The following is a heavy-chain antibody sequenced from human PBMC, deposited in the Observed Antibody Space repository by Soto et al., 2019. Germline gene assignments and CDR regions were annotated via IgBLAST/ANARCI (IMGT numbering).Heavy chain of an antibody. CDR3: TTGASEVLLWFGRTPGVDY. CDR2: IKSKTDGGTT. Sequence: EVQLVESGGGLVKPGGFLRLSCAASGFTFSNAWMSWVRQAPGKGLEWVGRIKSKTDGGTTDYAAPVKGRFTISRDDSKNTLYLQMNSLKTEDTAVYYCTTGASEVLLWFGRTPGVDYWGQGTLVTVSS. J-gene: IGHJ4*02. D-gene: IGHD3-10*01. V-gene: IGHV3-15*01. CDR1: GFTFSNAW.